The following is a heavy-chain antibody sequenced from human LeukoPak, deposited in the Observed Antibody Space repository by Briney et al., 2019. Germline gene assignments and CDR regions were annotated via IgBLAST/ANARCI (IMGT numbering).Heavy chain of an antibody. J-gene: IGHJ4*02. D-gene: IGHD2-21*01. CDR2: INHSGST. Sequence: PSETLSLTCALYGGSFSGYYWSWIRQPPGKGLEWIGEINHSGSTNYNPSLKSRVTISVDTSKNQFSLKLSSVTAADTAVYYCARTYSYWGQGTLVTVSS. V-gene: IGHV4-34*01. CDR1: GGSFSGYY. CDR3: ARTYSY.